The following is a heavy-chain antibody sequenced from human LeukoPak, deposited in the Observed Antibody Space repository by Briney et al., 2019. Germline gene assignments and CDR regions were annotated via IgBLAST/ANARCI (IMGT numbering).Heavy chain of an antibody. CDR1: GFTFSTYA. CDR3: AKMAPPSNPYDY. V-gene: IGHV3-23*01. Sequence: GGSLRLSCAASGFTFSTYAMSWVRQAPGKGLEWVSTISDSGANTYYADSVRGRFTISRDNSKNTLYLQMNSLRAEDTAVYYCAKMAPPSNPYDYWGQGTLVTVSS. J-gene: IGHJ4*02. CDR2: ISDSGANT. D-gene: IGHD3-3*02.